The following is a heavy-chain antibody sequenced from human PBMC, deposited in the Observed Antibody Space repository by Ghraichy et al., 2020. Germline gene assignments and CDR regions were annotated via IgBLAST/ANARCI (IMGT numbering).Heavy chain of an antibody. D-gene: IGHD2-15*01. J-gene: IGHJ4*02. CDR1: GFTFSSYS. V-gene: IGHV3-48*02. CDR3: ARRYCSGGSCYIDY. Sequence: GGSLRLSCAASGFTFSSYSMNWVRQAPGKGLEWVSYISSSSSTIYYADSVKGRFTISRDNAKNSLYLQMNSLRDEDTAVYYCARRYCSGGSCYIDYWGQGTLVTVSS. CDR2: ISSSSSTI.